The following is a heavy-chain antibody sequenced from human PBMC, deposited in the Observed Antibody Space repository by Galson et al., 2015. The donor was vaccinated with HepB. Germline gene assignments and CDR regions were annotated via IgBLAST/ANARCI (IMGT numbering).Heavy chain of an antibody. CDR3: ASDLSSGYAFDI. CDR2: IKQDGSVK. V-gene: IGHV3-7*01. D-gene: IGHD3-22*01. CDR1: GFTFSSYA. Sequence: SLRLSCAASGFTFSSYAMHWVRQAPGKGLEWVANIKQDGSVKYYVDSVKGRFTISRDNAKNSLYLQMNSLRAEDTAVYYCASDLSSGYAFDIWGQGTMVTVSS. J-gene: IGHJ3*02.